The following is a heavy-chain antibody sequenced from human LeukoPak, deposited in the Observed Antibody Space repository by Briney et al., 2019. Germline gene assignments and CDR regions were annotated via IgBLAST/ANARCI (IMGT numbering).Heavy chain of an antibody. Sequence: PGGSLRLSCVVSGFDFSGFSMNWVRQAPGKGLEWVSSISSSSSYIYYADSVKGRFTISRDNAKNSLYLQMNSLRAEDTAVYYCARDFCSGGSCYDAFDIWGQGTMVTVSS. CDR3: ARDFCSGGSCYDAFDI. CDR1: GFDFSGFS. CDR2: ISSSSSYI. D-gene: IGHD2-15*01. V-gene: IGHV3-21*01. J-gene: IGHJ3*02.